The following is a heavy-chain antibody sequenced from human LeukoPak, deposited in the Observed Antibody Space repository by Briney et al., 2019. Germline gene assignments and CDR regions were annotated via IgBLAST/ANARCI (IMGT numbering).Heavy chain of an antibody. V-gene: IGHV4-39*07. Sequence: SETLSLTCTVSGGSISSSSYYWGWIRQPPGKGLEWIGSIYYSGSTYYNPSLKSRVTISVDTSKNQFSLKLSSVTAADTAVYYCARGGLYYYDSSGPTGHFDYWGQGTLVTVSS. CDR1: GGSISSSSYY. J-gene: IGHJ4*02. CDR2: IYYSGST. D-gene: IGHD3-22*01. CDR3: ARGGLYYYDSSGPTGHFDY.